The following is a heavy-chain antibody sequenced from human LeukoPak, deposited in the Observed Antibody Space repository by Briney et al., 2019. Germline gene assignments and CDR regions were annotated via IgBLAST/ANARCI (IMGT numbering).Heavy chain of an antibody. CDR2: IYHSGST. Sequence: SETLSLTRAVSAGSISSSNWGSWVRQPPGKGLEWIGEIYHSGSTNYNPSLKGRVTISVDKSENQFSLRLSSVTAADTAVYYCARVRSGSSVFGYWGQGTLVTVSS. CDR3: ARVRSGSSVFGY. CDR1: AGSISSSNW. V-gene: IGHV4-4*02. J-gene: IGHJ4*02. D-gene: IGHD1-26*01.